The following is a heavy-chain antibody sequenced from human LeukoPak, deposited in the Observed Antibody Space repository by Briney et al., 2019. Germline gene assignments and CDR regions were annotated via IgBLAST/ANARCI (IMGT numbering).Heavy chain of an antibody. CDR2: IIPIFGAA. CDR3: ARGISWSDYFDY. D-gene: IGHD1-26*01. CDR1: GGTFSSYA. Sequence: SVKVSCKASGGTFSSYAISWVRQAPGQGLEWMGGIIPIFGAANYAQKFQGRVTITADESTSTAYMELSSLRSEDTAVYYCARGISWSDYFDYWGQGTLVTASS. J-gene: IGHJ4*02. V-gene: IGHV1-69*13.